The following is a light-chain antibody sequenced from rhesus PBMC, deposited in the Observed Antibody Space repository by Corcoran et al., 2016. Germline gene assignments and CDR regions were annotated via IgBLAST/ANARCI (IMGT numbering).Light chain of an antibody. CDR2: GAS. CDR3: LQSRNWPWT. V-gene: IGKV3-24*04. Sequence: EIVMTQSPATLALSPGERASLSCRASQSVSSSLAWYQQKPGQAPRLLTYGASSRATGIPDRFSGSGSGTEFTLTISSLEPEDVGVYFCLQSRNWPWTFGQGTKVEIK. J-gene: IGKJ1*01. CDR1: QSVSSS.